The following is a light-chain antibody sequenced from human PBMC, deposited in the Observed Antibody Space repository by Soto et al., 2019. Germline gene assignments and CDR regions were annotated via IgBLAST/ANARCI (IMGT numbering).Light chain of an antibody. CDR2: GNS. Sequence: QSVLTQPPSVSGAPGQKVTISCAGSSSHIGATYDIHWYQQLPGAAPRLLIYGNSNRPSGVPDRFAGSKSGTSASLAIIGLRVEDEGIYYCQAFDNSVSASGVFGGGTKVTVL. CDR3: QAFDNSVSASGV. CDR1: SSHIGATYD. V-gene: IGLV1-40*01. J-gene: IGLJ3*02.